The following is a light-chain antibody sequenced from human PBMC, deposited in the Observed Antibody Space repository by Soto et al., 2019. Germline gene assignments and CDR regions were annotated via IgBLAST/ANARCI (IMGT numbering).Light chain of an antibody. CDR2: EVT. CDR3: SSYAASNNFYFV. Sequence: QSALTQPPSASGPPGQSVTISCTGTSSYVGGYNYVSWYQQYPGRAPKLMIYEVTKRPSGVPDRFSGSKSGNTASLTVSGLQAEDEADYYCSSYAASNNFYFVFGGGTKLTVL. V-gene: IGLV2-8*01. J-gene: IGLJ3*02. CDR1: SSYVGGYNY.